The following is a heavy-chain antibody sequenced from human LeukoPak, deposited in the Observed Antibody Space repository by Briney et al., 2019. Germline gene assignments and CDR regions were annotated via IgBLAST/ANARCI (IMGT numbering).Heavy chain of an antibody. V-gene: IGHV4-39*07. CDR1: GGSISSSSYY. D-gene: IGHD3-22*01. CDR3: ARFTYDSDKTTFRTYYFDY. J-gene: IGHJ4*02. Sequence: NPSETLSLTCTVSGGSISSSSYYWGWIRQPPGKGLEWIGSIYYSGSTYYNPSLKSRVTISVDTSKNQFSLKLSSVTAADTAVYYCARFTYDSDKTTFRTYYFDYWGQGTLVTVSS. CDR2: IYYSGST.